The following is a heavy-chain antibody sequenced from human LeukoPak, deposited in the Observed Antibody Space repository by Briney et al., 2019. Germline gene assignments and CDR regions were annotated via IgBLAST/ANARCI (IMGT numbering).Heavy chain of an antibody. CDR2: IRSKAYGGTT. CDR3: TSLLRYFDRDY. CDR1: GFTFSSYA. D-gene: IGHD3-9*01. Sequence: PGRSLRLSCAASGFTFSSYAMHWVRQAPGKGLEWVGFIRSKAYGGTTEYAASVKGRFTISRDDSKSIAYLQMNSLKTEDTAVYYCTSLLRYFDRDYWGQGTLVTVSS. V-gene: IGHV3-49*04. J-gene: IGHJ4*02.